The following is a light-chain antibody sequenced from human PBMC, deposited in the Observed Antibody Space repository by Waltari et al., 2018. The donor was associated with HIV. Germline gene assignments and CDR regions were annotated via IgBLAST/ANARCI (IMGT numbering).Light chain of an antibody. CDR3: QSYDRSLTGWV. Sequence: QSVLTQPPSVSGAPGQRVTISCTGNSFNIGAGYDVPWYQQFPGTAPRLLIHGNTNRPSGVPDRFSGSKSDTSAPLAITGLEAEDEADYYCQSYDRSLTGWVFGGGTKLTVL. CDR1: SFNIGAGYD. CDR2: GNT. V-gene: IGLV1-40*01. J-gene: IGLJ3*02.